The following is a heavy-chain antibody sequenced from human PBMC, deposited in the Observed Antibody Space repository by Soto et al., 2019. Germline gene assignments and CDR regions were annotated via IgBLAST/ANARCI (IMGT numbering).Heavy chain of an antibody. CDR3: ARDQLNPHYYGDYRFYYYYGMDV. D-gene: IGHD4-17*01. V-gene: IGHV4-4*07. J-gene: IGHJ6*02. Sequence: KPSETLSLTCTVSGGSISSYYWSWIRQPAGKGLEWIGRIYTSGSTNYNPSLKSRVTMSVDTSKNQFSLKLSSVTAADTAVYYCARDQLNPHYYGDYRFYYYYGMDVWGQGTTVTVSS. CDR1: GGSISSYY. CDR2: IYTSGST.